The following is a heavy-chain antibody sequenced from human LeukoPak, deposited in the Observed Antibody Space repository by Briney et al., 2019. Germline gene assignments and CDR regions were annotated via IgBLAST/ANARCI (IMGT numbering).Heavy chain of an antibody. V-gene: IGHV3-30-3*01. J-gene: IGHJ6*02. Sequence: PGGSLRLSCAASGFTFSSYAMHWVRQAPGKGLEWVAVISYDGSNKYYADSVKGRFTISRDNSKNTLYLQMNSLRAEDTAVYYCARALELLRVYYYYGMDVWGQGTTVTVSS. D-gene: IGHD1-26*01. CDR2: ISYDGSNK. CDR1: GFTFSSYA. CDR3: ARALELLRVYYYYGMDV.